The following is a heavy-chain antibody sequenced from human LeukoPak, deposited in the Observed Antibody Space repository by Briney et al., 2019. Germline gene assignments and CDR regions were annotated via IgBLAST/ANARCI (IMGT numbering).Heavy chain of an antibody. Sequence: AGGSLRLSCAVSGFTFSSYTMNWVRQAPGKGLEWVSSISSSSLYIYYADSVKGRFTISRDNSKNTVYLQMNSLRAEDTAVYYCAKDRGYGDYGKNDYWGQGTLVTVSS. V-gene: IGHV3-21*01. CDR3: AKDRGYGDYGKNDY. CDR1: GFTFSSYT. D-gene: IGHD4-17*01. CDR2: ISSSSLYI. J-gene: IGHJ4*02.